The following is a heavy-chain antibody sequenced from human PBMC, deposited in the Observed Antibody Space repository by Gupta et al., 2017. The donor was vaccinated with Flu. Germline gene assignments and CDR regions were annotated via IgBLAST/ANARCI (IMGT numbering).Heavy chain of an antibody. J-gene: IGHJ6*02. CDR2: INPNSGGT. CDR3: ARQLVPPGDYYYYYDMDV. CDR1: GYTFTAHY. D-gene: IGHD2-2*01. V-gene: IGHV1-2*02. Sequence: QVQLVQSGAEVKKPGASVKVSCKASGYTFTAHYVHWVRQAPGQGLEWMGWINPNSGGTNYGQKFQGRVTMTRDTSINTAYMELSRLRSDDTAVYYCARQLVPPGDYYYYYDMDVWGQGTTVTVSS.